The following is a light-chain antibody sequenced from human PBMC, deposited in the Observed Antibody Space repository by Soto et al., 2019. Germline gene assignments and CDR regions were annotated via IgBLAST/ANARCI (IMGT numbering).Light chain of an antibody. Sequence: QSALTQPASVSGSPGQSITISCTGTSNDVGGYNFVSWYQQHPGKAPKLIIYDVTKRPSGISNRFSGSKSGNTASLTISGPQLEDEAQYYCCCYAGPGTPLSVFGTGTKVTVL. CDR3: CCYAGPGTPLSV. J-gene: IGLJ1*01. CDR1: SNDVGGYNF. CDR2: DVT. V-gene: IGLV2-23*02.